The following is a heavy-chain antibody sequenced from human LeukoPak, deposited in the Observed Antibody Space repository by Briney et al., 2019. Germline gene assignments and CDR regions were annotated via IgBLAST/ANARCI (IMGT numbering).Heavy chain of an antibody. CDR3: ARTTLVKYSTSLYYYYYMDV. J-gene: IGHJ6*03. D-gene: IGHD2-2*01. CDR2: INHSGST. Sequence: PSETLSLTCAVYGGSLSGYYWIWIRQPPGKGLEWIGEINHSGSTNYNPSLKSRVTISVDTSKNQFSLKLSSVTAADTAVYYCARTTLVKYSTSLYYYYYMDVWGKGTTVTVSS. V-gene: IGHV4-34*01. CDR1: GGSLSGYY.